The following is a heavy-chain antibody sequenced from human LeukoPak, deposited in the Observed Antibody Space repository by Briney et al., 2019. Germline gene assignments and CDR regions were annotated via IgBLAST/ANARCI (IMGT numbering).Heavy chain of an antibody. CDR3: ARHFSSGWPLEALDV. V-gene: IGHV1-18*01. D-gene: IGHD6-19*01. Sequence: GAPVKVSCKASGFTFTTYAFSWVRQAPGQGLEWMGWISAHNGNTNYAQKLQGRVTMTTDTSTNTAYMELRSLRFDDTAVYYCARHFSSGWPLEALDVWGQGTLVTVSS. J-gene: IGHJ3*01. CDR2: ISAHNGNT. CDR1: GFTFTTYA.